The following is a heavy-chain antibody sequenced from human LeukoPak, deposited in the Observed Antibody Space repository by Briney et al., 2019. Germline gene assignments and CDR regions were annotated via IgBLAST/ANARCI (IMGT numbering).Heavy chain of an antibody. CDR1: GFTFDDYA. CDR2: ISWNSGSI. CDR3: AKDLYYDFWSGYSN. Sequence: GRSLRLSCAASGFTFDDYAMHWVRQAPGKGLEWGSGISWNSGSIGYADSVKGRFTISRDNAKNSLYLQMNSLRAEDTALYYCAKDLYYDFWSGYSNWGQGTLVTVSS. V-gene: IGHV3-9*01. J-gene: IGHJ4*02. D-gene: IGHD3-3*01.